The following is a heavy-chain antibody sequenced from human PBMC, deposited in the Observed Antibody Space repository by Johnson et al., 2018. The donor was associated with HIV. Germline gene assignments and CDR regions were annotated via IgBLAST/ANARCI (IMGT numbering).Heavy chain of an antibody. CDR1: GFTFSSYD. CDR3: TRGEGVYFYESSGYDHLPDDACEI. V-gene: IGHV3-13*01. J-gene: IGHJ3*02. D-gene: IGHD3-22*01. Sequence: VQLVESGGDLVQPGGSLRLSCAASGFTFSSYDMHWVRQVRGKGLEWVSGIGTIDDTYYSDSVKGRFTISRENAKNSLYLQMNSLRAEDTAVYFCTRGEGVYFYESSGYDHLPDDACEIWGQGTMVTVSS. CDR2: IGTIDDT.